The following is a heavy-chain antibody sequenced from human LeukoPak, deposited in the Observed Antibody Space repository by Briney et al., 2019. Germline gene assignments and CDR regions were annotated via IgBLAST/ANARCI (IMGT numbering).Heavy chain of an antibody. CDR3: ASAYYHYYFDY. V-gene: IGHV3-74*01. J-gene: IGHJ4*02. D-gene: IGHD3-16*01. CDR2: INGDGSST. CDR1: GFTFRSYW. Sequence: GGSLRLSCEASGFTFRSYWMHWVRQAPGKGLVWVSRINGDGSSTSYADSVKGRFTISRDNAKNTLYLQMNSLRAEDSAVYYCASAYYHYYFDYWGQGTLVTVSS.